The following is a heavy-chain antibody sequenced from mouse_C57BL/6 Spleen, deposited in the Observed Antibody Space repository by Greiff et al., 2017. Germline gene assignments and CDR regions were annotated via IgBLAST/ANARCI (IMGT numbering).Heavy chain of an antibody. CDR2: IYPGGGDN. CDR1: GFAFSSSW. CDR3: ARCHYYAMDY. Sequence: VQLQQSGPGLVEPWPCVSISCNASGFAFSSSWMSWVHQRPGKGLEWIGLIYPGGGDNNYNGNIKSKATLNANKSSSTSYMQLSSLTSEDAAVYFCARCHYYAMDYWGQGTSVTVSS. V-gene: IGHV1-82*01. J-gene: IGHJ4*01.